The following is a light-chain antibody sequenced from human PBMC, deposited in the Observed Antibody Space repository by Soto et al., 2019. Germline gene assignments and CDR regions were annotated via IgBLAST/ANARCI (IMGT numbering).Light chain of an antibody. CDR2: EVS. CDR3: RSYAGSKIVG. J-gene: IGLJ2*01. Sequence: QSALTQPPSASGSPGQSVPISCTGTSSDVGGYTFVSWYQQHPGKAPKLMIYEVSERPSGVPDRFSGSKSGNTASLTVSGLQAEDEADYYCRSYAGSKIVGSGGGTKLPVL. CDR1: SSDVGGYTF. V-gene: IGLV2-8*01.